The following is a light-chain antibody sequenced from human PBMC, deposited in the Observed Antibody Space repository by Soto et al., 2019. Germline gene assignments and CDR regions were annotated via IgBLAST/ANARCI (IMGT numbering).Light chain of an antibody. V-gene: IGKV1-5*01. J-gene: IGKJ1*01. CDR3: QQYNSYWT. Sequence: DIQMTQSPSTLSASVVDRGTITCRASQSIARWVAWYQQKPGKAPKLLIYDASNLESGVPSRFIGSGSGTEFTLTIISLQPDDFATYYCQQYNSYWTFGPGTKVEIK. CDR2: DAS. CDR1: QSIARW.